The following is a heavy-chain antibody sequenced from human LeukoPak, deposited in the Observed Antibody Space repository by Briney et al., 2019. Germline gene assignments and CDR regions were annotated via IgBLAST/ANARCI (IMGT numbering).Heavy chain of an antibody. J-gene: IGHJ4*02. V-gene: IGHV4-34*01. CDR2: INHSGST. CDR3: ARYSGSYPLDY. D-gene: IGHD1-26*01. Sequence: SETLSLTCTVSGGSISSYYWSWIRQPPGKGLEWIGEINHSGSTNYNPSLKSRVTISVDTSKNQFSLKLSSVTDADTAVYYCARYSGSYPLDYWGQGTLVTVSS. CDR1: GGSISSYY.